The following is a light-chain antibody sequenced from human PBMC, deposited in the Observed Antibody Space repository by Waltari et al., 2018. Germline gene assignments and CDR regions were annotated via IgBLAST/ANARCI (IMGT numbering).Light chain of an antibody. CDR1: QDVRSW. Sequence: DIQMTQSPSFVSASVGDRVTIFCRASQDVRSWLSWYQQRTGKAPKLLIYAASNLENGVPSRFSGSGSETNFTLTVKSLQPEDFATYYCQQAKSFPLTFGGGTKVEI. CDR3: QQAKSFPLT. V-gene: IGKV1-12*01. J-gene: IGKJ4*01. CDR2: AAS.